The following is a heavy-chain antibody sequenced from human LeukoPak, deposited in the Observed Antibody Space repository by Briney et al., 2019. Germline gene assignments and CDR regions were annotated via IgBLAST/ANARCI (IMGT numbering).Heavy chain of an antibody. CDR1: GFTFDDYG. Sequence: GGSLRLSCAASGFTFDDYGMSWVRQAPGKGLEWVSGINWNGGSTGYADSVKGRFTISRDNAKNSLYLQMNSLRAEDTALYYCARGHGSGSYEAIDYWGQGTLVTVSS. J-gene: IGHJ4*02. CDR3: ARGHGSGSYEAIDY. CDR2: INWNGGST. V-gene: IGHV3-20*04. D-gene: IGHD3-10*01.